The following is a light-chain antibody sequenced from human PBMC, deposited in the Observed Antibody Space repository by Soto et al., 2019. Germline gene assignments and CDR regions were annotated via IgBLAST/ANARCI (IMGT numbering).Light chain of an antibody. CDR2: DAS. J-gene: IGKJ1*01. Sequence: DIQMTQSPSTLSASVGDRVTITFRASQRISNWLAWDQHQPGKAPNLLISDASSLESGVPSRFRGSGSGTEFNLTISSLQPDDFATYYCQQYNSYPWTFGQGTKVEIK. V-gene: IGKV1-5*01. CDR1: QRISNW. CDR3: QQYNSYPWT.